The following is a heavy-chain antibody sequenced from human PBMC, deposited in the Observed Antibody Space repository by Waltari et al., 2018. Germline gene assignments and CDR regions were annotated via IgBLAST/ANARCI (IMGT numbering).Heavy chain of an antibody. J-gene: IGHJ4*02. Sequence: QLQLQESGPGLVKPSGTLSLICAVSGDSMSNNWWSWVRQSPGKGLGGIGQVLGSGRTNYNPSFARRVTSSLDTSTYQVALKMTSATAADTALYYCARDRGRGLYLDTWGPGTLVTVSP. CDR1: GDSMSNNW. CDR2: VLGSGRT. D-gene: IGHD2-15*01. V-gene: IGHV4-4*02. CDR3: ARDRGRGLYLDT.